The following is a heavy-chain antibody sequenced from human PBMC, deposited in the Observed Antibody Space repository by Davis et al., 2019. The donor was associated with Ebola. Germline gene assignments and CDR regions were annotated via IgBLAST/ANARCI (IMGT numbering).Heavy chain of an antibody. D-gene: IGHD6-13*01. CDR3: ARGSRYYYYGMDV. V-gene: IGHV3-30*19. J-gene: IGHJ6*04. CDR1: GFTFSSYG. Sequence: GESLKISCAASGFTFSSYGMHWVRQAPGKGLEWVAVISYDGSNKYYADSVKGRFTISRDNSKNTLYLQMNSLGAEDTAAYYCARGSRYYYYGMDVWGKGTTVTVSS. CDR2: ISYDGSNK.